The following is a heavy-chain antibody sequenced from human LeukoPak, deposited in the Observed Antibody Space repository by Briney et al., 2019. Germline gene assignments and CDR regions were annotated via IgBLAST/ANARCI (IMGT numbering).Heavy chain of an antibody. V-gene: IGHV4-34*01. CDR1: GGSFSGYY. CDR2: INHSGST. Sequence: SETLSLTCAVYGGSFSGYYWSWIRQPPGKGLEWIGEINHSGSTNYNPSLKSRVTISVDTSKNQFSLKLSSVTAADTAVYYCASQRGYSYAFDYWGQGTLVTVSS. J-gene: IGHJ4*02. D-gene: IGHD5-18*01. CDR3: ASQRGYSYAFDY.